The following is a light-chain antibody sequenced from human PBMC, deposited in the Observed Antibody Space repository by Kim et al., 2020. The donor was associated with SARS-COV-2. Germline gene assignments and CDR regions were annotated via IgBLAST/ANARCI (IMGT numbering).Light chain of an antibody. CDR2: RNN. J-gene: IGLJ2*01. Sequence: SQTATITCTGNSNNVGNQGAAWLQQHQGHPPKLLSYRNNNRPSGISERLSASRSGNTASLTITGLQPEDEADYYCSAWDSSLSAVVFGGGTKVTVL. CDR1: SNNVGNQG. V-gene: IGLV10-54*01. CDR3: SAWDSSLSAVV.